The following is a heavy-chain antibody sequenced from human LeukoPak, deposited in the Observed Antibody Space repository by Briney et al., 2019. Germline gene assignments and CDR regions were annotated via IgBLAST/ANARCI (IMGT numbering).Heavy chain of an antibody. CDR2: ISYDGSNE. Sequence: GGSLRFSCAASGFTFSSYGMHWVRQAPGKGLEWGAVISYDGSNEYYADSVKGRFTISRDNSKNTLYLQMNSLRAEDTAVYYCAKDNSMVRGEYNWFDPWGQGTLVTVSS. V-gene: IGHV3-30*18. CDR1: GFTFSSYG. D-gene: IGHD3-10*01. J-gene: IGHJ5*02. CDR3: AKDNSMVRGEYNWFDP.